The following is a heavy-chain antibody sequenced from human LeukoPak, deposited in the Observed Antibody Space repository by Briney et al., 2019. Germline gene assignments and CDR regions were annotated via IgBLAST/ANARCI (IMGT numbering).Heavy chain of an antibody. CDR2: ISSSSSTI. CDR3: ARASPDYYDSSGY. D-gene: IGHD3-22*01. V-gene: IGHV3-48*04. Sequence: GGSLRLSCAASGFIFSSYSMNWVRQAPGKGLEWVSYISSSSSTIYYADSVKGRFTISRDNAKNSLYLQMNSLRAEDTAVYYCARASPDYYDSSGYWGQGTLVTVSS. CDR1: GFIFSSYS. J-gene: IGHJ4*02.